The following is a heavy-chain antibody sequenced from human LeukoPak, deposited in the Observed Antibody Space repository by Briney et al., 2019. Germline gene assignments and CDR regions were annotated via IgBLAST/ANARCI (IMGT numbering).Heavy chain of an antibody. V-gene: IGHV3-74*01. CDR1: GFTFSSYN. CDR3: ARVIGWDEPFDL. D-gene: IGHD1-26*01. J-gene: IGHJ3*01. CDR2: INTDGSST. Sequence: GGSLRLSCAASGFTFSSYNMNWVRQAPGKGLVWVSRINTDGSSTNYADSVRGRFTVSRDNAKNTLYLQMNSLRVEDTAVYYCARVIGWDEPFDLWGHGTLVTVSS.